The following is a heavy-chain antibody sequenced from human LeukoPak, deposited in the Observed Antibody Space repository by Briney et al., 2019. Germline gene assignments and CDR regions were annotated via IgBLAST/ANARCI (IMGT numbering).Heavy chain of an antibody. CDR1: GFTFSSYA. CDR2: ISGSGDRP. J-gene: IGHJ4*02. CDR3: SNALDTAMVTRIGYYFDY. Sequence: QPGGSLRLSCAASGFTFSSYAMSWVRQPPGKGLEWVSAISGSGDRPYYEESVKGRFTISRDNSKNTLYLQMNSLRAEDTAIYYCSNALDTAMVTRIGYYFDYWGQGTLVTVSA. D-gene: IGHD5-18*01. V-gene: IGHV3-23*01.